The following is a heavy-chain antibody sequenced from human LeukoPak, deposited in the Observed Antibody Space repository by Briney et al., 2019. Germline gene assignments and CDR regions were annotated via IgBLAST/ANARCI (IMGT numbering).Heavy chain of an antibody. V-gene: IGHV3-49*04. CDR2: IRSKAYGGTT. CDR3: SRGYYYGSETPVWFDP. J-gene: IGHJ5*02. Sequence: GGSLRLSCTASGFTFGDYVMSWVRQAPGKGLEWVGFIRSKAYGGTTEYAASVKGRFTISRDDSKSMAYLQMNILKTEDTAVYYCSRGYYYGSETPVWFDPWGQGTLVTVSS. CDR1: GFTFGDYV. D-gene: IGHD3-10*01.